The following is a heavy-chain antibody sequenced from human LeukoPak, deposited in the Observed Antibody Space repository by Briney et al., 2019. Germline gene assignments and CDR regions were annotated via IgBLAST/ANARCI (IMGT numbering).Heavy chain of an antibody. CDR1: GFTFSSYA. Sequence: GGSLRLSCAASGFTFSSYAMHWVRQAPGQGLEYVSAITSNGGSPYYANSVRDRFTISRDNSKNTLYLQMGSLRAEDMAVYYCAREYCSGGDCQYYFDYWGQGTLVTVSS. CDR2: ITSNGGSP. D-gene: IGHD2-15*01. J-gene: IGHJ4*02. CDR3: AREYCSGGDCQYYFDY. V-gene: IGHV3-64*01.